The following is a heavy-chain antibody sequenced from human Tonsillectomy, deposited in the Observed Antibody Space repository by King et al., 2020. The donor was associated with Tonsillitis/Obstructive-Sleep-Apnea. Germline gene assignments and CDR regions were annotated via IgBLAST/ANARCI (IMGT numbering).Heavy chain of an antibody. CDR3: AIGVDYYYYMDV. CDR2: IYYSGRT. J-gene: IGHJ6*03. Sequence: VQLQESGPGLVKPSQTLSLTCTVSGGSISSGGYFWSWIRQHPGKGLEWIGYIYYSGRTYYNPSLASRLTISIDTSKNHFSLKLSSVTAADTAVYYCAIGVDYYYYMDVWGKGTTVTVSS. CDR1: GGSISSGGYF. V-gene: IGHV4-31*03. D-gene: IGHD3-3*01.